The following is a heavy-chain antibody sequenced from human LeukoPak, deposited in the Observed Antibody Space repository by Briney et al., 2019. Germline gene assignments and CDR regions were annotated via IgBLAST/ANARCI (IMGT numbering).Heavy chain of an antibody. D-gene: IGHD3-16*01. CDR3: AKGLRTGVGPYMGYHYYMDV. J-gene: IGHJ6*03. Sequence: LPGGSLRLSCAASGFTFSSYAMSWVRQAPGKGLKWVSTINDNGAGTYYADSVKGRSTISRDNSYNTVSLQMNSLRDEDTGVYYCAKGLRTGVGPYMGYHYYMDVWGKGATVTVSS. V-gene: IGHV3-23*01. CDR1: GFTFSSYA. CDR2: INDNGAGT.